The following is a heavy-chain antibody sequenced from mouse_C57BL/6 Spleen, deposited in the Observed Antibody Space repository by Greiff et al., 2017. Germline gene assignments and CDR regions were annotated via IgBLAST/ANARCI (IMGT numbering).Heavy chain of an antibody. D-gene: IGHD4-1*01. Sequence: VQLQQSGAELVKPGASVKLSCTASGFNIKDYYMHWVKQRPEQGLEWIGGIDPEDGGTKYAPKFKGKATMTADTSSNTAYLQLSSLTSEDAAVYYCAPLGRDWFAYWGQGTLVTVSA. V-gene: IGHV14-2*01. J-gene: IGHJ3*01. CDR1: GFNIKDYY. CDR3: APLGRDWFAY. CDR2: IDPEDGGT.